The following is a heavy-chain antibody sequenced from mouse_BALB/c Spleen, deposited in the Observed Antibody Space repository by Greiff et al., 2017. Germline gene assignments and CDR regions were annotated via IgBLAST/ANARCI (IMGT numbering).Heavy chain of an antibody. CDR2: ISSGGSYT. V-gene: IGHV5-6-4*01. Sequence: EVQVVESGGGLVKPGGSLKLSCAASGFTFSSYTMSWVRQTPEKRLEWVATISSGGSYTYYPDSVKGRFTISRDNAKNTLYLQMSSLKSEDTAMYYCTREGGSSPYYFDYWGQGTTLTVSS. CDR3: TREGGSSPYYFDY. CDR1: GFTFSSYT. D-gene: IGHD1-1*01. J-gene: IGHJ2*01.